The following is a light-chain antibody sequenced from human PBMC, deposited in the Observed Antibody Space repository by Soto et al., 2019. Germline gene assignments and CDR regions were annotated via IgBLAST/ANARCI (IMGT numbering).Light chain of an antibody. Sequence: QSVLTQPPSASGTPGQRVTISCSGSTSNIGGNTVNWYQQVPGTAPKLLMFSNNLRPSGVPDRFSGSTSGTSASLAIRGLPSEDEAAYYCAAWDDSLNGPVFGGGTKLTVL. CDR3: AAWDDSLNGPV. J-gene: IGLJ3*02. CDR1: TSNIGGNT. CDR2: SNN. V-gene: IGLV1-44*01.